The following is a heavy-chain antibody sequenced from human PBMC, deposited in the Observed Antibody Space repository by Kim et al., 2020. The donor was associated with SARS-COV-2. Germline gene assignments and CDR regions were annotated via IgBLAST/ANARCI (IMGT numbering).Heavy chain of an antibody. V-gene: IGHV3-30*14. J-gene: IGHJ6*02. Sequence: AGSVKGRFTISRDNSENTLYLQMNSLKAGDTAVSSCARDLRQYYYYGMDVWCQGTTVTVSS. CDR3: ARDLRQYYYYGMDV.